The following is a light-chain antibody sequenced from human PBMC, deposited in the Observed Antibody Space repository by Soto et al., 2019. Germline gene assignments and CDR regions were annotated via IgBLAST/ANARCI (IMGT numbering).Light chain of an antibody. CDR1: QVIDNY. J-gene: IGKJ5*01. Sequence: EIQMTQSPSSLSSSVGDRFTITCQASQVIDNYLNWYQQKPEKAPKLLIYDASNLESGVPSRFSGSGSGTDFTFTISSLQPEDIATYYCQQYDDLPITFGQGTRLEIK. CDR3: QQYDDLPIT. CDR2: DAS. V-gene: IGKV1-33*01.